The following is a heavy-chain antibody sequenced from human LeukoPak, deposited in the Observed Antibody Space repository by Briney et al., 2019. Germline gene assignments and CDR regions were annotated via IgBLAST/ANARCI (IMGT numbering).Heavy chain of an antibody. CDR3: ARVDSSGYPPQHFFDY. Sequence: PSETLSLTCNVSGGSISSYYWSWIRQPPGKGLEWIGHIYYSGSTNYNPSLKSRVAISIDSSKNHFSLRLTSVTAADTAVYFCARVDSSGYPPQHFFDYWGQGTLITVSS. D-gene: IGHD3-22*01. J-gene: IGHJ4*02. CDR2: IYYSGST. CDR1: GGSISSYY. V-gene: IGHV4-59*01.